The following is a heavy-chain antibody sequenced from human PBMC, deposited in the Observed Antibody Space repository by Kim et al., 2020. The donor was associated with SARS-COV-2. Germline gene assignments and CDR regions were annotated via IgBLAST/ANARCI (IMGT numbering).Heavy chain of an antibody. V-gene: IGHV3-30*04. Sequence: GGSLRLSCAASGFTFSSYAMHWVRQAPGKGLEWVAVISYDGSNKYYADPVKGRFTISRDNSKNTLYLQMNSLRAEDTAVYYCARYGRSGGARLLDYWGQGTLVTVSS. CDR1: GFTFSSYA. D-gene: IGHD2-15*01. CDR2: ISYDGSNK. J-gene: IGHJ4*02. CDR3: ARYGRSGGARLLDY.